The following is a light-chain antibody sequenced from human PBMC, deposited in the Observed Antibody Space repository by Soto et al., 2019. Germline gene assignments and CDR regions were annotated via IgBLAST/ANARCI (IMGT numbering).Light chain of an antibody. CDR3: QQYDTSLPYT. J-gene: IGKJ4*01. CDR2: GAS. Sequence: EIVLTQSPGTLSLSPGDRATLSCEASQSVNNNYLAWYQHKPGQAPRLLIYGASSRATDIPDRFSGSGSGTDFTLTIRRLEPEDFAVYYCQQYDTSLPYTFGGGTKVEIK. V-gene: IGKV3-20*01. CDR1: QSVNNNY.